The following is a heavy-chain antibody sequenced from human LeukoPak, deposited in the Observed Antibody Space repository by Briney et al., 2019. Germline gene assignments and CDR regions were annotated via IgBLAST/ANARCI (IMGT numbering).Heavy chain of an antibody. V-gene: IGHV4-59*01. J-gene: IGHJ6*02. CDR2: IYYSGST. Sequence: SETLSLTCTVSGGSISSYYWSWIRQPPGKGLEWIGYIYYSGSTNYNPSLKSRVTISVDTSKNQFSLKLSSVTAADTAVYCCARGGPDFWSGYRLYGMDVWGQGTTVTVSS. D-gene: IGHD3-3*01. CDR3: ARGGPDFWSGYRLYGMDV. CDR1: GGSISSYY.